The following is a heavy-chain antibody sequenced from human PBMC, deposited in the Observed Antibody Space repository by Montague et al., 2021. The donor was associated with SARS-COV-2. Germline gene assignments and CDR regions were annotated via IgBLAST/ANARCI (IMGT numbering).Heavy chain of an antibody. CDR3: AKIREQLVRRWFDP. CDR2: IYYSGST. CDR1: GGSISSDYYY. V-gene: IGHV4-31*03. D-gene: IGHD6-13*01. Sequence: MSLTCTVSGGSISSDYYYWSWIRQHPGKGLEWIGYIYYSGSTYYNPSLKSRVTISVDTSKNQFSLKLNSVTAADTAVYYCAKIREQLVRRWFDPWGQGTLVTVSS. J-gene: IGHJ5*02.